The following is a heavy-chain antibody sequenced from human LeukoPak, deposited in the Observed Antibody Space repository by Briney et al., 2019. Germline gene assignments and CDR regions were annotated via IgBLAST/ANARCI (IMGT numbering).Heavy chain of an antibody. CDR1: GFNFSDYY. J-gene: IGHJ4*02. V-gene: IGHV3-11*01. CDR2: ISVSGGTI. CDR3: VRGSGSYHSPFDY. Sequence: GGSLRLSCAASGFNFSDYYMNWMRQAPGKGLECVSYISVSGGTISCADSVKGRFTISRDNGKNSLYLQMNSLRAEDTAVYYCVRGSGSYHSPFDYWGQGTLVTVSS. D-gene: IGHD3-10*01.